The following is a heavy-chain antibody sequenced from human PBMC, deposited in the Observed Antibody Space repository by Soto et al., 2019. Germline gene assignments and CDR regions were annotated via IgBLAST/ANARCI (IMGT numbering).Heavy chain of an antibody. CDR1: GCTFSSYA. J-gene: IGHJ4*02. V-gene: IGHV3-23*01. Sequence: GGSLRLSCAASGCTFSSYAMSWVRQAPGKGLEWVSAISGSGGSTYYADSVKGRFTISRDNSKNTLYLQMNSLRAEDTAVYYCAKEAHDGYSSGWTRIDYWGQGTLVTVSS. CDR2: ISGSGGST. D-gene: IGHD6-19*01. CDR3: AKEAHDGYSSGWTRIDY.